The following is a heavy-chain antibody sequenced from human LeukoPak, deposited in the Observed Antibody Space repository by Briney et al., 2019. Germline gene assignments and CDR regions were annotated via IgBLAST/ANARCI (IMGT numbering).Heavy chain of an antibody. Sequence: PGGSLRLSCAASGVTFSDYYTHWVRQAPGKGLEWVSRINDDGGGTSYADSVKGRFTISRDSPKNTVYLQMNGLRAEDTAVYYCARDSGWALDYWGQGTLVTVSS. J-gene: IGHJ4*02. CDR1: GVTFSDYY. D-gene: IGHD6-19*01. CDR3: ARDSGWALDY. CDR2: INDDGGGT. V-gene: IGHV3-74*01.